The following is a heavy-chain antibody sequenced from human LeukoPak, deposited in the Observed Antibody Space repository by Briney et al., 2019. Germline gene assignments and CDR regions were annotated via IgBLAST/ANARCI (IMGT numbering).Heavy chain of an antibody. CDR1: GFTFSSYS. D-gene: IGHD2-21*02. Sequence: GGSLRLSCAASGFTFSSYSMNWVRQAPGKGLEWVSYISSSSSTIYYADSVKGRFTISRDNAKNSLYLQMNSLRAEDTAVYYCARDPLGDSGGYWGQGTLVTVSS. J-gene: IGHJ4*02. CDR3: ARDPLGDSGGY. V-gene: IGHV3-48*01. CDR2: ISSSSSTI.